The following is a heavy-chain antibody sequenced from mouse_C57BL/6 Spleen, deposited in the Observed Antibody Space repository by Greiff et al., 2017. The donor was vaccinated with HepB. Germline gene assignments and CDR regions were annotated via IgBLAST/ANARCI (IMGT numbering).Heavy chain of an antibody. V-gene: IGHV1-64*01. CDR3: ARNYGSSSYYAMDY. D-gene: IGHD1-1*01. CDR1: GYTFTSYW. Sequence: QVQLKQSGAELVKPGASVKLSCKASGYTFTSYWMHWVKQRPGQGLEWIGMIHPNSGSTNYNEKFKSKATLTVDKSSSTAYMQLSSLTSEDSAVYYCARNYGSSSYYAMDYWGQGTSVTVSS. J-gene: IGHJ4*01. CDR2: IHPNSGST.